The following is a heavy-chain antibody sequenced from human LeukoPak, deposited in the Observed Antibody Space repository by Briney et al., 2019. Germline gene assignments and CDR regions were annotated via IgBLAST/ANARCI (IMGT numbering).Heavy chain of an antibody. J-gene: IGHJ4*02. CDR2: ISAYNGNT. V-gene: IGHV1-18*01. Sequence: ASVKVSCKASGYTFTSYGISWVRQAPGQGLEWMGWISAYNGNTNYAQKLQGRVTMTTDTSTSTAYMELRSLRSDDTAVYYCARENLIIAAPGTVPYYFDYWGQGTLVTVSS. D-gene: IGHD6-13*01. CDR1: GYTFTSYG. CDR3: ARENLIIAAPGTVPYYFDY.